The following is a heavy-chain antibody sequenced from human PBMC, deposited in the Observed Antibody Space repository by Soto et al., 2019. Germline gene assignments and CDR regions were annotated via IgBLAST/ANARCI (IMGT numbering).Heavy chain of an antibody. J-gene: IGHJ4*02. CDR1: GFTFSTYT. CDR3: AKGIAAAGTGGGVDY. Sequence: HPGGSLRLSCAASGFTFSTYTMTWVRQAPGKGLEWVSGISWNSGSIGYADSVKGRFTISRDNAKNSLYLQMNSLRAEDTALYYCAKGIAAAGTGGGVDYWGQGTLVTVSS. CDR2: ISWNSGSI. D-gene: IGHD6-13*01. V-gene: IGHV3-9*01.